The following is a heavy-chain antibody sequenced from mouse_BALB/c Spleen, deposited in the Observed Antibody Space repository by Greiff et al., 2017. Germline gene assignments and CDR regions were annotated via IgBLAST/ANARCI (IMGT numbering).Heavy chain of an antibody. V-gene: IGHV1S127*01. J-gene: IGHJ4*01. CDR1: GYTFTSYW. D-gene: IGHD1-2*01. Sequence: VKLQESGAELVKPGASVKMSCKASGYTFTSYWMHWVKQRPGQGLEWIGVIDPSDSYTSYNQKFKGKATLTVDTSSSTAYMQLSSLTSEDSAVYYCTRSGRLRYYYAMDYWGQGTSVTVSS. CDR2: IDPSDSYT. CDR3: TRSGRLRYYYAMDY.